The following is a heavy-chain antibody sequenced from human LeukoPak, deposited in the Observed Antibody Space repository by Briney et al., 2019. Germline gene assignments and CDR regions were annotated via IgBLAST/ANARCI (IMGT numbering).Heavy chain of an antibody. Sequence: PGGSLRLSCAASGFTFDDYAMHWVRQAPGEGLEWVSGISRSSGSIGYADSVKGRFTISRDNAKNSLYLQMNSLRAEDTTLYYCAKDIAAAGTSWDDRWGQGTLVTVSA. J-gene: IGHJ5*02. D-gene: IGHD6-13*01. V-gene: IGHV3-9*01. CDR1: GFTFDDYA. CDR2: ISRSSGSI. CDR3: AKDIAAAGTSWDDR.